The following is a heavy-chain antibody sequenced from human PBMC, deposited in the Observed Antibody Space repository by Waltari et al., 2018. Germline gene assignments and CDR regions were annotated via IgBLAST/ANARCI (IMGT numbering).Heavy chain of an antibody. CDR3: GGGGLDGAAY. Sequence: EVQLMESGGDLVQPGGSLRLSCVVSGFTFNTFWMNWVRQAPGKGLVWVTVKGRFTISRDNAKNTLYLQMNSRRVEDTAVYYCGGGGLDGAAYWGQGTLVNVSS. CDR1: GFTFNTFW. J-gene: IGHJ4*02. D-gene: IGHD3-16*01. V-gene: IGHV3-74*01.